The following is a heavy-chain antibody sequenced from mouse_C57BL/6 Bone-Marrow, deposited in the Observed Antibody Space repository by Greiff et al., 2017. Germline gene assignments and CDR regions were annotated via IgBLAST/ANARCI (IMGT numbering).Heavy chain of an antibody. CDR3: TTGYYYGSPPFAY. V-gene: IGHV14-4*01. D-gene: IGHD1-1*01. CDR2: IDPENGDT. J-gene: IGHJ3*01. Sequence: VQLQQSGAELVRPGASVKLSCTASGFNIKDDYMHWVKQRPEQGLEWIGWIDPENGDTEYASKFQGKGTITADTSSNTAYLQLSSLTSEDTAVYYCTTGYYYGSPPFAYWGQGTLVTVSA. CDR1: GFNIKDDY.